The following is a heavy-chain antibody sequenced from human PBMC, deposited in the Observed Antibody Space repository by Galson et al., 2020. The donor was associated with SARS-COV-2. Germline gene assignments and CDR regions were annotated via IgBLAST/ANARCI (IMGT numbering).Heavy chain of an antibody. CDR1: GFTFSSYE. CDR2: ISSSGSTI. J-gene: IGHJ3*02. D-gene: IGHD3-22*01. Sequence: GESLKISCAASGFTFSSYEMNWVRQAPGKGLEWVSYISSSGSTIYYADSVKGRFTISRDNAKNSLYLQMNSLRAEDTAVYYCARAGRGDSSGYYYVFDAFDIWGQGTMVTVSS. CDR3: ARAGRGDSSGYYYVFDAFDI. V-gene: IGHV3-48*03.